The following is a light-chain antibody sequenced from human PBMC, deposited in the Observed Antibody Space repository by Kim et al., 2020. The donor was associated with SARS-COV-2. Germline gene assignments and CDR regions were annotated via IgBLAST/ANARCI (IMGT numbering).Light chain of an antibody. CDR1: QSVRNTF. V-gene: IGKV3-20*01. J-gene: IGKJ2*01. Sequence: PGESAPLSCRASQSVRNTFLAWYQQRPGQAPRLLIYGASRRATGTPDRFSGSGSGTDFTLTINGLEPEDFAVYYCQQYDTSRQSFGQGTKLEIK. CDR2: GAS. CDR3: QQYDTSRQS.